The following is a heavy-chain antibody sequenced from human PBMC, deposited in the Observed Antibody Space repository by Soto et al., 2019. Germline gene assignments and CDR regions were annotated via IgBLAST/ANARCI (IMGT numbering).Heavy chain of an antibody. CDR3: ARDLSPLYYYDSSGMGDRDAFDI. Sequence: GASVKVSCKASGYTFTSYAMHWVRQAPGQRLEWMGWINAGNGNTKYSQKFQGRVTITRDTSASTAYMELSSLRSEDTAVYYCARDLSPLYYYDSSGMGDRDAFDIWGQGTMVTVSS. CDR2: INAGNGNT. D-gene: IGHD3-22*01. J-gene: IGHJ3*02. V-gene: IGHV1-3*01. CDR1: GYTFTSYA.